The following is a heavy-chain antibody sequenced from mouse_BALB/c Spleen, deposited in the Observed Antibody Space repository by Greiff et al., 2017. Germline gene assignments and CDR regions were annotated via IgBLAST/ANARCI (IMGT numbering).Heavy chain of an antibody. CDR3: ARGRYDYDLYAMDY. Sequence: EVQVVESGGGLVKPGGSLKLSCAASGFTFSSYAMSWVRQTPEKRLEWVASISSGGSTYYPDSVKGRFTISRDNARNILYLQMSSLRSEDTAMYYCARGRYDYDLYAMDYWGQGTSVTVSS. J-gene: IGHJ4*01. V-gene: IGHV5-6-5*01. CDR2: ISSGGST. D-gene: IGHD2-4*01. CDR1: GFTFSSYA.